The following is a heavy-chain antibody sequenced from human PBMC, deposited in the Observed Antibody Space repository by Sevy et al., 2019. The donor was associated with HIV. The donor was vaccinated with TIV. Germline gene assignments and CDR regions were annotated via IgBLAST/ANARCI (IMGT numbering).Heavy chain of an antibody. CDR2: IESKTDGGTT. CDR1: GCTFSNAW. J-gene: IGHJ3*02. Sequence: GGSLRLSCAASGCTFSNAWMSWVRQAPGKGLEWVGRIESKTDGGTTDYATPVKGRFTISRDDSKNTLYLQMISLKTEVTAVYYCTTDPSPPSMVRGVIIAGDAFDIWSQGTMVTVSS. CDR3: TTDPSPPSMVRGVIIAGDAFDI. V-gene: IGHV3-15*04. D-gene: IGHD3-10*01.